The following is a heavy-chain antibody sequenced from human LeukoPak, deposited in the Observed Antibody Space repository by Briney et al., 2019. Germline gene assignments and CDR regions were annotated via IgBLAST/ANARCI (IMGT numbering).Heavy chain of an antibody. Sequence: GGSLRLSCSASGFTFSSFPMHWVREAPGKGLEYVSGINSNGGTTYEADSLKGRFTISRDNSKNTLYLHMGSLRAEDTAVYYCVKVYGGIVFDQWGQGILVTVSS. CDR2: INSNGGTT. J-gene: IGHJ4*02. D-gene: IGHD4-23*01. CDR1: GFTFSSFP. CDR3: VKVYGGIVFDQ. V-gene: IGHV3-64D*09.